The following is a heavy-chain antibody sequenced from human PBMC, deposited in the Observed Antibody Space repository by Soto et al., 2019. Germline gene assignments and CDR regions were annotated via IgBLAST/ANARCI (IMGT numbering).Heavy chain of an antibody. V-gene: IGHV5-51*01. CDR2: IYPGDSDT. CDR1: GYSFTSYW. CDR3: ARTMVRGVHNYYYSYGMDV. Sequence: GEALKISCKGSGYSFTSYWIGWVRQMPGKGLEGRGIIYPGDSDTRYSPSFQGQVTISADKSISTAYLQWSSLKASDTAMYYCARTMVRGVHNYYYSYGMDVWGQGTTVTVSS. J-gene: IGHJ6*02. D-gene: IGHD3-10*01.